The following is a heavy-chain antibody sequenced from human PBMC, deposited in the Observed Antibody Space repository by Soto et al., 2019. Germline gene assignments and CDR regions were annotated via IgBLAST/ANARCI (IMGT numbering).Heavy chain of an antibody. J-gene: IGHJ4*02. CDR1: GGSISSGGYY. Sequence: SETLSLTCTVSGGSISSGGYYWSWIRQHPGKGLEWIGNIYYSGSTYYNTSLKSRVTISVDTSKNQFSLKLSSVTAADTAVYYCATTAPQGLDYWGQGTLVSVPS. V-gene: IGHV4-39*01. CDR2: IYYSGST. CDR3: ATTAPQGLDY.